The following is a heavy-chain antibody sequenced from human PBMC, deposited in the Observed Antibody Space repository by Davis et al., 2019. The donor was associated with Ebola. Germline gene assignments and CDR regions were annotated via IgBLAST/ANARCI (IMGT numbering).Heavy chain of an antibody. Sequence: SVKVSCKASGGTFSSYAISWVQQAPGQGLEWMGGIIPIFGTANYAQRFQGRVTITADESRTTAYMALSSLRSEDTAVYYCAKDRYYDNNPLYYESECWGQGTLVTVSS. V-gene: IGHV1-69*13. CDR1: GGTFSSYA. CDR2: IIPIFGTA. CDR3: AKDRYYDNNPLYYESEC. J-gene: IGHJ4*02. D-gene: IGHD3-22*01.